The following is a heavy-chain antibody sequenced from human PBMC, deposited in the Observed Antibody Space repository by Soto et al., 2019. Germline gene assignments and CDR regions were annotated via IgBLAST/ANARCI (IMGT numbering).Heavy chain of an antibody. CDR1: GGSVSSGSYY. CDR3: ASGYSSSSYYYYGMDV. Sequence: KTSETLSLTCTVSGGSVSSGSYYWSWIRQPPGKGLEWIGYIYYSGSTNYNPSLKSRVTISVDTSKNQFSLKLSSVTAADTAVYYCASGYSSSSYYYYGMDVWGQGTTVSSP. CDR2: IYYSGST. J-gene: IGHJ6*02. V-gene: IGHV4-61*01. D-gene: IGHD6-6*01.